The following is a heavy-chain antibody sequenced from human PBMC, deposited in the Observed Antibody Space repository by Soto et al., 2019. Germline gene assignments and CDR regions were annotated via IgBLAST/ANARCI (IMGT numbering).Heavy chain of an antibody. V-gene: IGHV4-59*01. J-gene: IGHJ3*02. CDR3: ARDPLGPGAFDI. CDR2: IYYSGST. Sequence: SETRSLTVPVHVGAISCYTWGWIRQPPGKGLEWIGYIYYSGSTNYNPSLKSRVTISVDTSKNQFSLKLSSVTAADTAVYYCARDPLGPGAFDIWGQGTMVTVSS. D-gene: IGHD7-27*01. CDR1: VGAISCYT.